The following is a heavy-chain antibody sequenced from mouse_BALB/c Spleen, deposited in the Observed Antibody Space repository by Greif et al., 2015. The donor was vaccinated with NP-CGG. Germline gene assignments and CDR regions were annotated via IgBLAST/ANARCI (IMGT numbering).Heavy chain of an antibody. CDR1: GYTFTSYW. CDR2: INPSTGYT. D-gene: IGHD2-10*02. J-gene: IGHJ3*01. V-gene: IGHV1-7*01. CDR3: AKQYGNTAWFAY. Sequence: QVQLQQSGAELAKPGASVKMSCKASGYTFTSYWMHWVKQRPGQGLKWIGYINPSTGYTEYNQKFKDKATLTADKSSSTACMQLSSLTSEDSAVYYCAKQYGNTAWFAYWGQGTLVTVSA.